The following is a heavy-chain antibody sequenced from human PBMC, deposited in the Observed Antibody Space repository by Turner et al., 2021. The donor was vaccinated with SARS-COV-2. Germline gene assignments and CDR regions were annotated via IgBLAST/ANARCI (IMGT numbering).Heavy chain of an antibody. Sequence: QVQLVQSGAEVMRPGASVKVSCKASGYTFTDNSLHWVRQAPGQGLEFTGWILPKSGGTKYAQKFQGRVTMTRDTSISTAYMELSRLRSDDTAVYYCAREGITMVRGVRGWFDPWGQGTLVTVSS. V-gene: IGHV1-2*02. CDR1: GYTFTDNS. D-gene: IGHD3-10*01. CDR3: AREGITMVRGVRGWFDP. J-gene: IGHJ5*02. CDR2: ILPKSGGT.